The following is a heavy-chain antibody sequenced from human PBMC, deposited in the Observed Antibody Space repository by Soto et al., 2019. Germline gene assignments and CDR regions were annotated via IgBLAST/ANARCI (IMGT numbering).Heavy chain of an antibody. D-gene: IGHD2-2*01. CDR1: GGSFSGYY. CDR3: ARGITCSSTSCYEGSYYYMDV. CDR2: INHSGST. V-gene: IGHV4-34*01. Sequence: PSEILSLTCAVCGGSFSGYYWSWIRQPPGKGLEWIGEINHSGSTNYNPSLKSRVTISVDTSKNQFSLKLSSVTAADTAVYYCARGITCSSTSCYEGSYYYMDVWGKGTTVTVSS. J-gene: IGHJ6*03.